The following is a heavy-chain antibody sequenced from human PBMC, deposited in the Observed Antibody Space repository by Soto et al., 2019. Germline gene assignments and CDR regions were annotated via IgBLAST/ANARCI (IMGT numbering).Heavy chain of an antibody. CDR1: GYSFTNYW. Sequence: GESLKISCKGSGYSFTNYWLGWVRQMPGKGLEWMGMIYPGGSDTIYSPSFQGQVTISADKSISTAYLQWSSLKASDTAMYYCACSKTSILDYWGQGTLVTVSS. CDR2: IYPGGSDT. J-gene: IGHJ4*02. D-gene: IGHD2-2*02. CDR3: ACSKTSILDY. V-gene: IGHV5-51*01.